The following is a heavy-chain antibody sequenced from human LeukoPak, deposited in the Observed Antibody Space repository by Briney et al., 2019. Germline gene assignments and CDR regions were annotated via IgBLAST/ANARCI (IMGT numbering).Heavy chain of an antibody. J-gene: IGHJ6*02. CDR3: ARAGSSRYYYYGMDV. CDR2: ISSSSSYI. D-gene: IGHD6-13*01. V-gene: IGHV3-21*01. CDR1: GFTFSSYS. Sequence: GGSLRLSCAASGFTFSSYSMNWVRQAPGKGLEWVSSISSSSSYIYYADSVKGRFTISRDNSKNTLYLQMNSLRAEDTAVYYCARAGSSRYYYYGMDVWGQGTTVTVSS.